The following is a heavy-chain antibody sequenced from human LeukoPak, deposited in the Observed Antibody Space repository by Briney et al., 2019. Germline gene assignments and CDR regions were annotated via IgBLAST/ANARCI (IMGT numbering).Heavy chain of an antibody. V-gene: IGHV3-30-3*01. CDR1: GFTFSSYA. D-gene: IGHD3-22*01. J-gene: IGHJ4*02. CDR2: ISYDGSNK. CDR3: ARDRGDSSGYWSYFDY. Sequence: GGSLRLSCAASGFTFSSYAMHWVRQAPGKGLEWVAVISYDGSNKYYADSVKGRFTISRDNSKNTLYLQMNSLRAEDTAVYYWARDRGDSSGYWSYFDYWGEGTLVTVSS.